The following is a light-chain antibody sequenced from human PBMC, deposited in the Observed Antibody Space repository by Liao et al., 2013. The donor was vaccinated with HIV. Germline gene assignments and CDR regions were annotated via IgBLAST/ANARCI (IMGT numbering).Light chain of an antibody. CDR1: KLGDKY. J-gene: IGLJ3*02. Sequence: SYELTQPPSVSVSPGQTASITCSGDKLGDKYACWYQQKPGQSPVLVIYQDSKRPSGIPERFSGSNSGNTATLTISRVEAGDEADYYCQVWDSSSEVFGGRDQVDRP. CDR2: QDS. V-gene: IGLV3-1*01. CDR3: QVWDSSSEV.